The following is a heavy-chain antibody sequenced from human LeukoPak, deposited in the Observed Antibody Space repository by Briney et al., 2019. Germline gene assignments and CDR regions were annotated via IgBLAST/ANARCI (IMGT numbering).Heavy chain of an antibody. Sequence: GGSLRLSCSASGFTFSRYAMHWVRQAPGKGLEYVSAISSNGGSTYYADSVKGRFTISRDNSRNTLHLQMSSLRVEDTAVYYCAKDSTGYFDYWGQGTLVTVSS. V-gene: IGHV3-64D*06. D-gene: IGHD3-9*01. CDR1: GFTFSRYA. CDR2: ISSNGGST. J-gene: IGHJ4*02. CDR3: AKDSTGYFDY.